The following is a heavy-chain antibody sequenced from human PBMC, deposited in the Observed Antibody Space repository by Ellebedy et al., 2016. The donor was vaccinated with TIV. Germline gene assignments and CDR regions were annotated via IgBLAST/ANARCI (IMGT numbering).Heavy chain of an antibody. D-gene: IGHD2-2*02. CDR3: AREYCGRTSCYTDAFDI. CDR2: IYSGGST. J-gene: IGHJ3*02. CDR1: GFTVSSNY. Sequence: ETLSLXXEASGFTVSSNYINWVRQAPGKGLDWVSVIYSGGSTFYADSVKGRFTVSRDDSKNTLYLQMNSLRAEDTAVYYCAREYCGRTSCYTDAFDIWGRGTMVTVSS. V-gene: IGHV3-53*01.